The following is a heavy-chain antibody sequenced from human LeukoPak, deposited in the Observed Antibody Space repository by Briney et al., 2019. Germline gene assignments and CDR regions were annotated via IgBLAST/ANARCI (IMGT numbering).Heavy chain of an antibody. Sequence: GGSLRLSCAASGFTFSSYSMNGVRQAPGKGLEWVSSISSSSSYIYYADSVKGRFTISRDNAKNSLYLQMNSLRAEETAVSYCARDLRGYSYAITEGSAYWGQGTLVTVSS. CDR2: ISSSSSYI. CDR1: GFTFSSYS. V-gene: IGHV3-21*01. D-gene: IGHD5-18*01. J-gene: IGHJ4*02. CDR3: ARDLRGYSYAITEGSAY.